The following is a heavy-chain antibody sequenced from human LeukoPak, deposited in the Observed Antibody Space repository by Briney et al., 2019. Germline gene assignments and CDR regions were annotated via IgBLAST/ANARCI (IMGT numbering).Heavy chain of an antibody. J-gene: IGHJ3*02. CDR3: ASVNYYDSNGYDDAFDI. Sequence: GGSLRLSCAASGFTFSSYSMNWVRQAPGKGLEWVSSISSSSSYIYYADSVKGRFTISRDNAKNSLYLQMNSLRAEDTAVYYCASVNYYDSNGYDDAFDIWGQGTMVTVSS. CDR2: ISSSSSYI. V-gene: IGHV3-21*01. CDR1: GFTFSSYS. D-gene: IGHD3-22*01.